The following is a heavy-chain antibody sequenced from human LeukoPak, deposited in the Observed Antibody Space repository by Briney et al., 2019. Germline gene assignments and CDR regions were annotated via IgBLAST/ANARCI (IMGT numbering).Heavy chain of an antibody. Sequence: SETLSLTCAVCGCSISSGGYSWSWIRQPPGKGLEWIGYIYHSGSTYYNPSLKSRVTISVDRSKNQFSLKLSSVTAADTAVYYCARGRIFDYWGQGTLVTVSS. J-gene: IGHJ4*02. CDR1: GCSISSGGYS. V-gene: IGHV4-30-2*01. CDR2: IYHSGST. CDR3: ARGRIFDY.